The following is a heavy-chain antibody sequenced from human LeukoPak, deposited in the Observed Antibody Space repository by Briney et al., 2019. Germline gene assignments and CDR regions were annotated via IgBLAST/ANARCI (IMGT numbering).Heavy chain of an antibody. CDR1: GYSFTSYW. J-gene: IGHJ4*02. V-gene: IGHV5-51*01. Sequence: GESLKISCKGSGYSFTSYWIGWVRQMPVKGLEWMGIIYPGDSDTRYSPSFQGQVTISADKSISTAYLQWSSLKASDTAMYYCAKQHSSSSGYFDYWGQGTLVTVSS. D-gene: IGHD6-6*01. CDR2: IYPGDSDT. CDR3: AKQHSSSSGYFDY.